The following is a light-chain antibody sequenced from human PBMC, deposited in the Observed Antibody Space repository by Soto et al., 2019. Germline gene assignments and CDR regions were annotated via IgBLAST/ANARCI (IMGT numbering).Light chain of an antibody. CDR1: SSNIGNNY. CDR2: DNN. Sequence: QSVLTQPPSASGTPGQRVTISCSGSSSNIGNNYVSWYQQLPGTAPKLLIYDNNKRPSGIPDRFSGSKSGTSATLGITGLQTGDEADYYCGTWDSSLSAVAFGGGTKVTVL. J-gene: IGLJ2*01. V-gene: IGLV1-51*01. CDR3: GTWDSSLSAVA.